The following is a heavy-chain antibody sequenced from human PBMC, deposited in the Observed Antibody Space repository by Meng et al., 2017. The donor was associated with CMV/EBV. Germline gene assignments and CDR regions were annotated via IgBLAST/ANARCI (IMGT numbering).Heavy chain of an antibody. V-gene: IGHV1-46*01. D-gene: IGHD6-19*01. Sequence: ASVKVSCKASGYTFTSYYMHWVRQAPGQGLEWMGIINLSGGSTSYAQKFQGRVTMTRDTSTSTVYMELSSLRSEDTAVYYCARQLARIAVADTDHDAFDIWGQGTMVTVSS. J-gene: IGHJ3*02. CDR3: ARQLARIAVADTDHDAFDI. CDR1: GYTFTSYY. CDR2: INLSGGST.